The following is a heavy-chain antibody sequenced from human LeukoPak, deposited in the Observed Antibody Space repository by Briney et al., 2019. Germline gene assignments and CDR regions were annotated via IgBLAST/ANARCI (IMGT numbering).Heavy chain of an antibody. Sequence: GGSLRLSCSASGFTFSSYAMHWVRQAPGKGLEYVSTISGNGGSTYYGDSVKGRFTISRDNSKSTLCLQMNSLRAEDTAVYYCAKQLGYCSDGSCYFPYWGQGTLVTVSS. D-gene: IGHD2-15*01. CDR2: ISGNGGST. CDR1: GFTFSSYA. J-gene: IGHJ4*02. CDR3: AKQLGYCSDGSCYFPY. V-gene: IGHV3-64*04.